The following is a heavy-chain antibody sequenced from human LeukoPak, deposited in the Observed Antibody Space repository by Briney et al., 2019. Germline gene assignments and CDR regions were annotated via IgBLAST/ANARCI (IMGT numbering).Heavy chain of an antibody. CDR2: IIPIFGTA. D-gene: IGHD1-14*01. CDR3: ASGQPGLGYYYYMDV. J-gene: IGHJ6*03. CDR1: GGTFSSYA. Sequence: ASVKVSCKASGGTFSSYAISWVRQAPGQGLEWMGGIIPIFGTANYAQKFQGRVTITADKSTSTAYMELSSLRSEDTAVYYCASGQPGLGYYYYMDVWGKGTTVTISS. V-gene: IGHV1-69*06.